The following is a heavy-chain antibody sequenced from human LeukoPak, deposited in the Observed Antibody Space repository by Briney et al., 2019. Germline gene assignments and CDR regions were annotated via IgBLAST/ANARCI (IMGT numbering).Heavy chain of an antibody. CDR3: AADFGSDYDNSPGPDAFDI. D-gene: IGHD5-12*01. V-gene: IGHV1-58*01. Sequence: GTSVKVSCKASGFTFTSSAVQWVRQARGQRLEWIGWIVVGSGNTNYAQKFQERVTITRDMSTSTAYMELSSLRSEDTAVYYCAADFGSDYDNSPGPDAFDIWGQGTMVTVSS. CDR2: IVVGSGNT. CDR1: GFTFTSSA. J-gene: IGHJ3*02.